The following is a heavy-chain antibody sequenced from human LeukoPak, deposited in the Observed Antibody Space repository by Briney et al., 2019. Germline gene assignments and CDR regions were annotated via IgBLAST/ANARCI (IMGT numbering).Heavy chain of an antibody. D-gene: IGHD3-10*01. CDR1: GFTFSSYT. J-gene: IGHJ5*02. CDR3: GRDFLGESGAGGP. Sequence: GGSLRLSCTASGFTFSSYTMNWVRQAPGKGLEWASSISPSGSSTWHADSVKGRFTISRGNAKNSVHLQMTNLRVDDTAVYYCGRDFLGESGAGGPWGQGILVTVSS. CDR2: ISPSGSST. V-gene: IGHV3-21*01.